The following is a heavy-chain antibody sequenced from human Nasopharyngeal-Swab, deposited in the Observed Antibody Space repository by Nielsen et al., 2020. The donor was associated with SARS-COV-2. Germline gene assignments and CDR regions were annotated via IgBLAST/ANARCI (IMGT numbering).Heavy chain of an antibody. CDR1: GYTLTELY. Sequence: ASVKVSCKVSGYTLTELYMHWVRQAPGKGLEWMGGFEPEDGETIYAQKFQGRVTMTEDTSTDTAYMELRSLRSADTAVYYCATSLGSYDSSGYYHGWFDPWGQGTLVTVSS. CDR3: ATSLGSYDSSGYYHGWFDP. D-gene: IGHD3-22*01. J-gene: IGHJ5*02. V-gene: IGHV1-24*01. CDR2: FEPEDGET.